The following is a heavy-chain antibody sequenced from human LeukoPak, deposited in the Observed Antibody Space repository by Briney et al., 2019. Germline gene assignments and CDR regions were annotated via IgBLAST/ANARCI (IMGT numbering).Heavy chain of an antibody. V-gene: IGHV1-69*05. CDR1: GGTFSSYA. CDR2: IIPIFGTA. Sequence: ASVKVSCKASGGTFSSYAISWVRQAPGQGLEWMGGIIPIFGTANYAQKFQGRVTITTDKSTSTAYMELSSLRSDDTAVYYCARGVVLVAIPEHYYYIDVWGKGSTVTVSS. CDR3: ARGVVLVAIPEHYYYIDV. J-gene: IGHJ6*03. D-gene: IGHD2-2*02.